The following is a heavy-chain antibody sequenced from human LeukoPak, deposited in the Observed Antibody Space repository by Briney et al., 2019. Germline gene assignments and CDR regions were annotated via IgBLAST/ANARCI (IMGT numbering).Heavy chain of an antibody. V-gene: IGHV5-51*01. CDR2: IYPGDSDT. Sequence: GESLKISCKGSGYSFTSYWIGWVRQMPGKGLEWMGIIYPGDSDTRYSPSFQGQVTISADKSISTAYLQWSSLKASDTAMYYCARGQYCGGDCYPTFDIWGQGTMVTVSS. CDR1: GYSFTSYW. J-gene: IGHJ3*02. D-gene: IGHD2-21*02. CDR3: ARGQYCGGDCYPTFDI.